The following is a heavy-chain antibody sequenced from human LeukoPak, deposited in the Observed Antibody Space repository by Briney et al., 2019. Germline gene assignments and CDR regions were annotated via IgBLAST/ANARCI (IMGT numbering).Heavy chain of an antibody. D-gene: IGHD1-26*01. CDR3: AKDRVGATYPEYFQH. Sequence: GGSLRLSCAASGFTFSSYGMHWVRQAPGKGLEWVAFIRYDGSNKYYADSVKGRFTTSRDNSKNTLYLQMNSLRAEDTAVYYCAKDRVGATYPEYFQHWGQGTLVTASS. V-gene: IGHV3-30*02. J-gene: IGHJ1*01. CDR1: GFTFSSYG. CDR2: IRYDGSNK.